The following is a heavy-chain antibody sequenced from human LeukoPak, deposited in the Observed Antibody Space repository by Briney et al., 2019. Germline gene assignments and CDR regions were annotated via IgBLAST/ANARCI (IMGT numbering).Heavy chain of an antibody. Sequence: PGGSLRLSCAASGFTVSSNYMSWVRQAPGKGLEWVSVIYSGGSTYYADSVKGRFTISRDDSKNTLYLQMNSLRAEDTAVYYCARGGPYCSSTSCLLIGAFDIWGQGTMVTVSS. CDR1: GFTVSSNY. D-gene: IGHD2-2*01. CDR3: ARGGPYCSSTSCLLIGAFDI. V-gene: IGHV3-53*01. J-gene: IGHJ3*02. CDR2: IYSGGST.